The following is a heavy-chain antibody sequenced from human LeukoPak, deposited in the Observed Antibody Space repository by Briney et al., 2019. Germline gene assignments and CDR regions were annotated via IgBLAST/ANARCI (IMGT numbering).Heavy chain of an antibody. CDR3: ARDLDSSGYYHYDY. CDR1: GGTFSSYA. J-gene: IGHJ4*02. D-gene: IGHD3-22*01. V-gene: IGHV1-69*01. CDR2: IIPIFGTA. Sequence: ASVKVSCKASGGTFSSYAISWVRQAPGQGLEWMGGIIPIFGTANYAQKFQGRVTITAGESTSTAYMELSSLRSEDTAVYYCARDLDSSGYYHYDYWGQGTLVTVSS.